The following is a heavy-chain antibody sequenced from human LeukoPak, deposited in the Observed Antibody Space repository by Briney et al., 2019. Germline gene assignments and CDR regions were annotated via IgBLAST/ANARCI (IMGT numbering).Heavy chain of an antibody. V-gene: IGHV3-7*01. D-gene: IGHD1-1*01. J-gene: IGHJ4*02. CDR2: IRDDGSDK. Sequence: GGSLRLSRAASGFTFSRYWMSWVRQAPGKGLEWVANIRDDGSDKYYVDSVKGRFTISRGNAKNSLYLQMNSLRAEDTAVYYCARGQDWNHDYWGQGTLATVSA. CDR1: GFTFSRYW. CDR3: ARGQDWNHDY.